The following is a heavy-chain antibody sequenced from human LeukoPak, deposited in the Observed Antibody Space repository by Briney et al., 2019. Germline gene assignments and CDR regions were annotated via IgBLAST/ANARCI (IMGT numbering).Heavy chain of an antibody. J-gene: IGHJ4*02. D-gene: IGHD5-12*01. CDR3: ARGPSGYHNT. V-gene: IGHV3-23*01. CDR2: ISGSGGST. Sequence: GGSLRLSCAASEFTFSSYGMSWVRLAPGKGLEWVSSISGSGGSTYSADSVKGRFTISRDNSKNTLYLQMNSLRAEDTAVYYCARGPSGYHNTGGQGTLVTVSS. CDR1: EFTFSSYG.